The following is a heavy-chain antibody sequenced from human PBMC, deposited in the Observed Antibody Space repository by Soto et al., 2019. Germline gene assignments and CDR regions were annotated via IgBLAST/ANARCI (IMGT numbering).Heavy chain of an antibody. D-gene: IGHD3-10*01. CDR2: INPNSGNI. CDR1: GDTLTTYD. Sequence: GASVKVSCKASGDTLTTYDINWVRQATGHGLEWMGWINPNSGNIGYAQRFQGRVTMTRDTAIRTAYMEVSSLRSDDTAVYYCARGRASGSYYLLDYWGQGTLVPVSS. J-gene: IGHJ4*02. V-gene: IGHV1-8*01. CDR3: ARGRASGSYYLLDY.